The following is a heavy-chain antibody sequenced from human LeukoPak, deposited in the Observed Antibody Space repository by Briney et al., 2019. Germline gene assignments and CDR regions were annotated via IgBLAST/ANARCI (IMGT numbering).Heavy chain of an antibody. CDR2: IYTSGST. CDR3: ARAHYGSGSYRTYYYYYYMDV. V-gene: IGHV4-61*02. CDR1: GGSISSGSYY. D-gene: IGHD3-10*01. Sequence: PSETLSLTCTVSGGSISSGSYYWSWIRQPAGKGLEWIGRIYTSGSTNYNPSLKSRVTISVDTSKNQFSLKLSSVTAADTAVYYCARAHYGSGSYRTYYYYYYMDVWGKGTTVTISS. J-gene: IGHJ6*03.